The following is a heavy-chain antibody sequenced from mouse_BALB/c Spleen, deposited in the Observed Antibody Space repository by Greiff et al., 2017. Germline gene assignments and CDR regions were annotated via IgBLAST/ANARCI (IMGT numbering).Heavy chain of an antibody. Sequence: VKLMESGAELVRPGSSVKISCKASGYAFSSYWMNWVKQRPGQGLEWIGQIYPGDGDTNYNGKFKGKATLTADKSSSTAYMQLSSLTSEDSAVYFCARDDLDYWGQGTTLTVSS. D-gene: IGHD2-3*01. CDR1: GYAFSSYW. V-gene: IGHV1-80*01. CDR3: ARDDLDY. CDR2: IYPGDGDT. J-gene: IGHJ2*01.